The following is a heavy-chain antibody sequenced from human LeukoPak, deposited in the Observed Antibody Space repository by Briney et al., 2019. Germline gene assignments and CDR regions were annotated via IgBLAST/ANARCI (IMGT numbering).Heavy chain of an antibody. J-gene: IGHJ5*02. CDR1: GYTFANYD. CDR3: ARLSSHYGDYKVDP. CDR2: MNPHSGNT. Sequence: ASVKVSCKASGYTFANYDIHWVRQASGQGLEWMGWMNPHSGNTGYAQNFQGRVTMTRNTSISTAYMELRSLRSEDTAVYYCARLSSHYGDYKVDPWGQGTLVTVSS. D-gene: IGHD4-17*01. V-gene: IGHV1-8*01.